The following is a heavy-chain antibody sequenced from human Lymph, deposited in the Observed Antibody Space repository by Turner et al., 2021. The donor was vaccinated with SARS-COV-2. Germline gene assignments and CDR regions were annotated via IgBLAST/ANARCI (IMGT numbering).Heavy chain of an antibody. J-gene: IGHJ4*02. CDR3: TRVKYCTGGSCYGYHFDY. CDR2: IRSKAYGGTT. V-gene: IGHV3-49*04. Sequence: EVQLVGSGGGLVQPGQSLRLSCTASGFTFGDYAMSWVRQAPGKGLEWVGFIRSKAYGGTTQYAASVKGRFTISRDDSKSIAYLQMNSLKTEDTAVYYCTRVKYCTGGSCYGYHFDYWGQGTLVTVSS. D-gene: IGHD2-15*01. CDR1: GFTFGDYA.